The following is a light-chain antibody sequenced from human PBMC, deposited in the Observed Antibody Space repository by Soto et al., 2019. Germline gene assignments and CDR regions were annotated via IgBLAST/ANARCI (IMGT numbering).Light chain of an antibody. CDR3: QQYNSYRA. CDR2: KAS. J-gene: IGKJ1*01. CDR1: QSIDTW. V-gene: IGKV1-5*03. Sequence: DIQMTQSPSTLSASVGDRVTITCRASQSIDTWLAWHQQKPGQVPKLLISKASNLESGVPSRFSGSGSGTEFTLTISRLQPDDSATYYCQQYNSYRAFGQGTKVEV.